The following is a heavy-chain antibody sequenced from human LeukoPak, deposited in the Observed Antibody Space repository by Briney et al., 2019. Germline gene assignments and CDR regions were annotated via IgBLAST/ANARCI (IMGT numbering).Heavy chain of an antibody. V-gene: IGHV3-9*01. D-gene: IGHD2-2*01. CDR1: GFTFDDYA. J-gene: IGHJ4*02. CDR3: ARTSGYCSSTSCSGANDY. Sequence: GGSLRLSCAASGFTFDDYAMHWVRHAPGKGLEWVSGISWNSGSIGYADSVKGRFTISRDNAKNSLYLQMNSLRAEDTAVYYCARTSGYCSSTSCSGANDYWGQGTLVTVSS. CDR2: ISWNSGSI.